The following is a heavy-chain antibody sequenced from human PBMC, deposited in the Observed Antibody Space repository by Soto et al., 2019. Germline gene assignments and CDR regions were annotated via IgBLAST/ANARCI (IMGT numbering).Heavy chain of an antibody. Sequence: SETLSLTCTVSGGPISSYYWSWIRQPPGKGLEWIGYIYYSGSTNYNPSLKSRVTISVDTYKNQFSLKLSSVTAADTAMYYCVTGVAARPARLGTDLWGPGTTVTVSS. V-gene: IGHV4-59*01. J-gene: IGHJ6*02. D-gene: IGHD6-6*01. CDR3: VTGVAARPARLGTDL. CDR2: IYYSGST. CDR1: GGPISSYY.